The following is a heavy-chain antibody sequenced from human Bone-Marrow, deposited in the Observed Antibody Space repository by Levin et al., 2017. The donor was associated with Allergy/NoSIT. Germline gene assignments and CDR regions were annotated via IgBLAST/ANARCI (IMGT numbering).Heavy chain of an antibody. J-gene: IGHJ1*01. D-gene: IGHD4-23*01. CDR3: ARQGGYGGNSGVSRVGLFAQKYFQH. CDR1: GGSISSSSYY. Sequence: SETLSLTCTVSGGSISSSSYYWGWIRQPPGTGLEWIGSIYYSGSTYYNPSLKSRVTISVDTSKNQFSLKLSSVTAADTAVYYGARQGGYGGNSGVSRVGLFAQKYFQHWGQGTLVTVSS. V-gene: IGHV4-39*01. CDR2: IYYSGST.